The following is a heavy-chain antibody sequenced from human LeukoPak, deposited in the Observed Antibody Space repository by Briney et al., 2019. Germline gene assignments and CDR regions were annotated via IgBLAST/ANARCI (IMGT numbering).Heavy chain of an antibody. CDR2: IYYTGAT. CDR1: GGSISSYY. J-gene: IGHJ4*02. D-gene: IGHD5-18*01. Sequence: SETLSLTCTVSGGSISSYYWSWIRLPPGKGLEWIGYIYYTGATYYNPSLKSRVTISLDTSKNQFSLKLSSVTAADAAVCYCARAGYSYGTGYYFDYWGQGALVTVSS. CDR3: ARAGYSYGTGYYFDY. V-gene: IGHV4-59*01.